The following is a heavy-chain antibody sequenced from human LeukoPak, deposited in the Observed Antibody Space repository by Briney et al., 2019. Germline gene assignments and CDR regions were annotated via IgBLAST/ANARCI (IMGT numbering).Heavy chain of an antibody. J-gene: IGHJ3*02. CDR1: GFTFDDYA. CDR3: AKEYAIFGVVMNAFDI. CDR2: ISGSGGST. V-gene: IGHV3-23*01. Sequence: PGGSLRLSCAASGFTFDDYAMHWVRQAPGKGLEWVSLISGSGGSTYYADSVKGRFTISRDNSKNTLYLQMNSLRAEDTAVYYCAKEYAIFGVVMNAFDIWGQGTMVTVSS. D-gene: IGHD3-3*01.